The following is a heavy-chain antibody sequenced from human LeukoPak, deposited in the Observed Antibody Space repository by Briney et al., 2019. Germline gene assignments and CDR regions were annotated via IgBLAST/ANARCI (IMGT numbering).Heavy chain of an antibody. J-gene: IGHJ3*02. D-gene: IGHD3-22*01. CDR1: GFTFSSYG. CDR3: ARVGVGGYDAFDI. Sequence: GGSLTLSCAASGFTFSSYGMHWVRQAPGKGLAGVAVIWYDGSNKYYADSVKGRFTISRDNSKNTLYLQMISLRAEDTAVYYCARVGVGGYDAFDIWGQGTMVTVSS. V-gene: IGHV3-33*01. CDR2: IWYDGSNK.